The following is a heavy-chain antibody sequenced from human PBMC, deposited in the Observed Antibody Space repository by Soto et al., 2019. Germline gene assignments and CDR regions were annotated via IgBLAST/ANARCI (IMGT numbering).Heavy chain of an antibody. J-gene: IGHJ4*02. V-gene: IGHV3-11*01. CDR2: ISSSGSTI. CDR3: ARDSPLDSGDYVGTDY. CDR1: GFTFSDYY. D-gene: IGHD4-17*01. Sequence: QVQLVESGGGLVKPGGSLRLSCAASGFTFSDYYMSWIRQARGKGLGWVSYISSSGSTIYYADSVKGRFTISRDNAKNSLYLQMNSLRAEDTAVYYCARDSPLDSGDYVGTDYWGQGTLVTVSS.